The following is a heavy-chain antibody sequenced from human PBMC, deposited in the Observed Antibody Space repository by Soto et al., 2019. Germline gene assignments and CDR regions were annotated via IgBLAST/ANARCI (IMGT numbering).Heavy chain of an antibody. V-gene: IGHV4-30-2*01. CDR2: IYHSGST. CDR1: GGSISSGGYS. D-gene: IGHD6-19*01. Sequence: QLQLQESGSGLVKPSQTLSLTCTVSGGSISSGGYSWSWIRQPPGKGLEWIGYIYHSGSTYYTPSLSSRVTISVARSKIQFSLQLSSVTAADMAVYYCGRAGGLGGVAVDYWGQGTLVAVSS. J-gene: IGHJ4*02. CDR3: GRAGGLGGVAVDY.